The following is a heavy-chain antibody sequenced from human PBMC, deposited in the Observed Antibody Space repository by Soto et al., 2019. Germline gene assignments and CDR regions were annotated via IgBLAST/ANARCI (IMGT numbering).Heavy chain of an antibody. CDR3: AKDLGRTAWENEALET. D-gene: IGHD1-26*01. V-gene: IGHV1-46*03. CDR2: IKPRDGDT. CDR1: GYSFSDYY. Sequence: QVKLVQSGAEVKKPGASVKLACQTSGYSFSDYYMHWVRQAPGQGPEWMAIIKPRDGDTRYAQSFQGRVTGSGDTSTSTVYMEMQSLTIEDTAVYYCAKDLGRTAWENEALETWGQGTMVTVSS. J-gene: IGHJ3*01.